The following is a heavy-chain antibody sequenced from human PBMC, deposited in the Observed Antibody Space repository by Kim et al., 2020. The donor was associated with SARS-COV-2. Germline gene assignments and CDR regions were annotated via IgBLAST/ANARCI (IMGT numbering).Heavy chain of an antibody. V-gene: IGHV3-30*01. J-gene: IGHJ6*02. D-gene: IGHD6-19*01. Sequence: ADSVKGRFTISRDNPENTLYVEMNSLRAEDTAIYYCAREGSSPPHYYGMDVWGQGTVVTVSS. CDR3: AREGSSPPHYYGMDV.